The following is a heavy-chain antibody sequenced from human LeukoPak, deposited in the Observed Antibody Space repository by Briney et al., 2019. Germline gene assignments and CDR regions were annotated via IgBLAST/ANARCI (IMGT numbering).Heavy chain of an antibody. Sequence: ASVKVSCKASGYTFTSYGISWVRQAPGQGLEWMGWISAYNGNTSYAQKLQGRVTMTTDTSTSTAYMELRSLRSDDTAVYYCARGGAAEYYYYYYMDVWGKGTTVTVSS. V-gene: IGHV1-18*01. CDR3: ARGGAAEYYYYYYMDV. CDR1: GYTFTSYG. CDR2: ISAYNGNT. J-gene: IGHJ6*03. D-gene: IGHD6-13*01.